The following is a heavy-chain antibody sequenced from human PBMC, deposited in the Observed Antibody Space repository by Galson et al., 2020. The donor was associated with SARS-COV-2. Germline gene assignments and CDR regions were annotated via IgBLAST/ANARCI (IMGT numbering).Heavy chain of an antibody. CDR2: ISYDGSNK. D-gene: IGHD3-10*01. CDR1: GFTFSSYA. CDR3: ASSLLWFGHYYFEY. J-gene: IGHJ4*02. V-gene: IGHV3-30*04. Sequence: GESLKISCAASGFTFSSYAMHWVRQAPGKGLEWVAVISYDGSNKYYADSVKGRFTISRDNSKNTLYLQMNSLRAEDTAVYYCASSLLWFGHYYFEYWGQGTLVTVSS.